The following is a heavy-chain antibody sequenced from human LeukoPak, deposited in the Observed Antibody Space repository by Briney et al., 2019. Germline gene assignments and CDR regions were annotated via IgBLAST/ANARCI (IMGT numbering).Heavy chain of an antibody. CDR2: INTNTGNP. CDR3: ARAYCGGDCGGSPLLDY. V-gene: IGHV7-4-1*02. D-gene: IGHD2-21*02. CDR1: GYTFTSYA. J-gene: IGHJ4*02. Sequence: ASVKLSCKASGYTFTSYAMNWVRQAPGQGLEWVGWINTNTGNPTYAQGFTGRFVFSLDTSVSTAYLQISSLKAEDTAVYYCARAYCGGDCGGSPLLDYWGQGTLVTVSS.